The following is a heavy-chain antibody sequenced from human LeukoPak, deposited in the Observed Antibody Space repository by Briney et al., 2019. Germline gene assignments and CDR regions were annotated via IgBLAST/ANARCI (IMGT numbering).Heavy chain of an antibody. V-gene: IGHV4-4*07. CDR2: IYTSGST. D-gene: IGHD6-6*01. CDR1: GGSISNYY. J-gene: IGHJ4*02. Sequence: KPSETLSLTCTVSGGSISNYYWTWIRQPAGKGLEWIGRIYTSGSTNYNPSLKSRVTMSLDTSKNQLSLKLRSVTAADTAVYYCARGQINSLSYFDYWGQGTLVTVSS. CDR3: ARGQINSLSYFDY.